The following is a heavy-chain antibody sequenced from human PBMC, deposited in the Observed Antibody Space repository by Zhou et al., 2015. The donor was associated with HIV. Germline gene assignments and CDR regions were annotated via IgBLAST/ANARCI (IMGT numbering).Heavy chain of an antibody. CDR1: GFTFNKYN. J-gene: IGHJ4*02. D-gene: IGHD4-23*01. CDR2: IWYDGSNE. CDR3: ARDLTPINSPGDDIDY. Sequence: QVQLVESGGGVVQPGRSLRLSCAASGFTFNKYNMHWVRQAPGKGLEWVAVIWYDGSNEYYADSVKGRIFISRDNSKNTVHLQMNSLRGDDTGVYYCARDLTPINSPGDDIDYWGQGTLVTVSS. V-gene: IGHV3-33*01.